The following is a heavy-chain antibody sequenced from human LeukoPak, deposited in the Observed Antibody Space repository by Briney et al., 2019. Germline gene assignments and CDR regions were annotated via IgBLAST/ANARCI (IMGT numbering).Heavy chain of an antibody. CDR2: INHSGST. V-gene: IGHV4-39*07. CDR3: ARGPMGFGEFGRVFDY. Sequence: SETLSLTCSVSNASIISSSYYWGWIRQPPGKGLEWIGEINHSGSTNYNPSLKSRVTISVDTSKNQFSLKLSSVTAADTAVYYCARGPMGFGEFGRVFDYWGQGTLVTVSS. CDR1: NASIISSSYY. D-gene: IGHD3-10*01. J-gene: IGHJ4*02.